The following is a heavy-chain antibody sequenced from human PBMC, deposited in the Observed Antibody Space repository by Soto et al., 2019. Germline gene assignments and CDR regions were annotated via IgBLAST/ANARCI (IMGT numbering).Heavy chain of an antibody. CDR2: ISVSGGST. J-gene: IGHJ6*02. Sequence: PGGSLRLSCAASGFPFSSYAMSLVRQSPGKGLEWVSAISVSGGSTYYADSVKGRFTISRDNSKNTLYLQMNSLRAEDTAVYYWQKDRQWELVRGGLSFYYGMDVGGQAKTVTVSS. D-gene: IGHD1-26*01. CDR3: QKDRQWELVRGGLSFYYGMDV. CDR1: GFPFSSYA. V-gene: IGHV3-23*01.